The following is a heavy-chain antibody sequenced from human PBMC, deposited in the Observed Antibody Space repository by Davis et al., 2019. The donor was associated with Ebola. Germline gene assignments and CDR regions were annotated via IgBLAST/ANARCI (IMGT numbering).Heavy chain of an antibody. Sequence: GSLRLSCTVSGGSISSYYWSWIRQPPGKGLEWIGYIYYSGSTNYNPSLKSRVTISVDPSKNQFSLKLRSVTAADTAVYYCARQNGDSRFDYYYGMDVWGQGTTVTVSS. CDR2: IYYSGST. J-gene: IGHJ6*02. V-gene: IGHV4-59*01. D-gene: IGHD4-17*01. CDR3: ARQNGDSRFDYYYGMDV. CDR1: GGSISSYY.